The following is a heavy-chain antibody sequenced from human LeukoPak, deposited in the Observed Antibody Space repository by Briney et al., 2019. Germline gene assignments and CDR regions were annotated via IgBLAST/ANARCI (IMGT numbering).Heavy chain of an antibody. CDR2: ISYDGSNK. J-gene: IGHJ5*02. CDR3: ARPGFVTTVEWFDP. V-gene: IGHV3-30*04. Sequence: GGSLRLSCAASGFTFSSYAMHWVRQAPGKGLEWVAVISYDGSNKYYADSVKGRFTISRDNSKNTLYLQMNSLRAEDTAVYYCARPGFVTTVEWFDPWGQGTLVTVSS. CDR1: GFTFSSYA. D-gene: IGHD4-23*01.